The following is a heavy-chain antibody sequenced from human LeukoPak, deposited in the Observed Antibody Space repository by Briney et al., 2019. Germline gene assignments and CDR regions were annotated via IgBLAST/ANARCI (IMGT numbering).Heavy chain of an antibody. CDR3: ARGRNVPAASGDWFDP. CDR2: INPNSGGT. V-gene: IGHV1-2*02. D-gene: IGHD2-2*01. CDR1: GYTFTGYY. Sequence: PRASVKVSCKASGYTFTGYYMHWVRQAPGQGLEWMGWINPNSGGTNYAQKFQGRVTMTRNTSISTAYMELSSLTSEDTAVYYCARGRNVPAASGDWFDPWGQGTLVTVSS. J-gene: IGHJ5*02.